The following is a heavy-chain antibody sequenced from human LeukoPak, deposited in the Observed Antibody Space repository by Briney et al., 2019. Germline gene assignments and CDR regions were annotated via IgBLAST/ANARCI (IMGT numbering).Heavy chain of an antibody. V-gene: IGHV3-30*18. CDR1: GFTFSSYG. Sequence: PGGSLRLSCAASGFTFSSYGMHWVRQAPGKGLEWVAVISYDGSNKYYADSVKGRFTISRDNSKNTLYLQMNSLRAEDTAVYYCAKVDYGDYEAFDIWGQGTMVTVS. J-gene: IGHJ3*02. CDR2: ISYDGSNK. CDR3: AKVDYGDYEAFDI. D-gene: IGHD4-17*01.